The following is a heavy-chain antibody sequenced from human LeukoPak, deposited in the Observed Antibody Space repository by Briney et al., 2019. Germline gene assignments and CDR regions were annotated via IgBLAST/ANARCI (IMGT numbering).Heavy chain of an antibody. Sequence: GGSLRLSCSASGFSFSNNAIHWVRQAPGKGLEYVSGISSNGGTTGYADSVKGRFTISRDNSKRTLFLQMSTLRTEDTAIYYCVSTYHYDSSGYYPFDYWGRGTLVTVSS. CDR3: VSTYHYDSSGYYPFDY. CDR2: ISSNGGTT. V-gene: IGHV3-64D*09. J-gene: IGHJ4*02. CDR1: GFSFSNNA. D-gene: IGHD3-22*01.